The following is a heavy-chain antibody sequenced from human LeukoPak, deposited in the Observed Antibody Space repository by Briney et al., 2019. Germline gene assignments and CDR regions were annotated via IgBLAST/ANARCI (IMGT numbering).Heavy chain of an antibody. CDR3: TRSRVVVPALDY. CDR2: INHSGST. CDR1: GGSFSGYY. J-gene: IGHJ4*02. D-gene: IGHD2-2*01. V-gene: IGHV4-34*01. Sequence: PSETLSLTCAVYGGSFSGYYWSWIRQPPGKGLEWIGEINHSGSTNYNPSLKSRVTISVDTSKNQFSLKLSSVTAADTAVYYCTRSRVVVPALDYWGQGTLVTVSS.